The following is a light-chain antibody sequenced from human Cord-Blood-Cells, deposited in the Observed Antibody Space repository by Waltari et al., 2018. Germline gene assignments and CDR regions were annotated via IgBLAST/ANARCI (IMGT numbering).Light chain of an antibody. Sequence: QSALPQPASVSGSPGQSITLSCTGTRSDVGGYNYVSWYQQHPGNAPKLMIYDVSKRPSGVSNRFSGSKSGNTASLTISGLQAEDEADYYCSSYTSSSTWVFGGGTKLTVL. CDR1: RSDVGGYNY. CDR2: DVS. CDR3: SSYTSSSTWV. J-gene: IGLJ3*02. V-gene: IGLV2-14*01.